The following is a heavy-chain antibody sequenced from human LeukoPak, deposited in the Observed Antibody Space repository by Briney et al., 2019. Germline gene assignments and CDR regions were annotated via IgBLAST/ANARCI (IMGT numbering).Heavy chain of an antibody. J-gene: IGHJ3*02. CDR3: ARDGKAVAVAFDI. V-gene: IGHV3-48*03. D-gene: IGHD6-19*01. Sequence: GGPLRLSCAASGFTFSSYEMNWVRQAPGKGLEWVSYIGSSGRTIYYADSVKGRFTISRDNAKNSLYLQMNSLRAEDTAVYYCARDGKAVAVAFDIWGQGTMVTVSS. CDR2: IGSSGRTI. CDR1: GFTFSSYE.